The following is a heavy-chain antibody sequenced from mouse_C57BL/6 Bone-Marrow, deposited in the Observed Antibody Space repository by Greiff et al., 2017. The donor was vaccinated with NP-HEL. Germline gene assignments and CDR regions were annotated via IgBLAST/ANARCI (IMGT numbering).Heavy chain of an antibody. CDR1: GYTFTSYW. Sequence: QVQLQQSGAELVKPGASVKLSCKASGYTFTSYWMHWVKQRPGQGLEWIGMIHPNSGSTNYNEKFKSKATLTVDKSSSTAYMQLSSLTSEDSAVYYCARFQYYLLLRRRWFAYWGQGTLVTVSA. D-gene: IGHD1-1*01. V-gene: IGHV1-64*01. CDR3: ARFQYYLLLRRRWFAY. CDR2: IHPNSGST. J-gene: IGHJ3*01.